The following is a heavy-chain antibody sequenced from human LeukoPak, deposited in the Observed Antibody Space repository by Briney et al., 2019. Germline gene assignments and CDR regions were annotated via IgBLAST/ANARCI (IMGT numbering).Heavy chain of an antibody. Sequence: ASVKVSCKGSGYTFTNYYMHWVRQAGGKVFDLMVLVDPEDSATTYPDKFHGTVTITAATSTDTAYMELSSLRSEDTAVYYCATASTADYWGQGTLVTVSS. CDR1: GYTFTNYY. V-gene: IGHV1-69-2*01. CDR2: VDPEDSAT. D-gene: IGHD2-8*02. CDR3: ATASTADY. J-gene: IGHJ4*02.